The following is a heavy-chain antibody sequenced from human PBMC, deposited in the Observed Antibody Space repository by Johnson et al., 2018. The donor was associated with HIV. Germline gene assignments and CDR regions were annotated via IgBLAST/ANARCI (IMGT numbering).Heavy chain of an antibody. Sequence: QVQLVESGGGVVQPERSLRLSCAASGFTFSSYAMHWVRQAPGKGLEWVAVIWYDGSNKYYADSVKGRFTISRDNSKNTLYLQMNSLRPEETAVYFCAKDAGSGSSWEFAFDIWGQGTKVTVSS. J-gene: IGHJ3*02. V-gene: IGHV3-30*04. D-gene: IGHD3-10*01. CDR3: AKDAGSGSSWEFAFDI. CDR1: GFTFSSYA. CDR2: IWYDGSNK.